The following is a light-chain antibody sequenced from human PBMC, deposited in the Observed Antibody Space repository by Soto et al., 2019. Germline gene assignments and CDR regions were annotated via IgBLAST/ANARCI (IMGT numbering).Light chain of an antibody. CDR3: LQYCNAPR. V-gene: IGKV3-15*01. CDR1: QSVSSN. J-gene: IGKJ1*01. CDR2: GAS. Sequence: LCVDLGGRAIIYYRASQSVSSNLAWYQQKPGQAPRLLIYGASTRATDIPARFSGGGSGTEFTTIFSSGLRSRLAGYSSLQYCNAPRFGPGAKVDIK.